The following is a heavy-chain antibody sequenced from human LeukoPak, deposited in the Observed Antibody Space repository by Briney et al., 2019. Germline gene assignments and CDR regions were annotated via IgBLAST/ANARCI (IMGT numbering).Heavy chain of an antibody. CDR3: ARGFTYYYDSSGRNWFDP. Sequence: SETLSLTCAVYGGSFSGYYWSWIRQPPGKGLEWIGEINHSGSTNYNPSLKSRVTISVDTSKNQFSPKLSSVTAADTAVYYCARGFTYYYDSSGRNWFDPWGQGTLVTVSS. D-gene: IGHD3-22*01. CDR1: GGSFSGYY. J-gene: IGHJ5*02. V-gene: IGHV4-34*01. CDR2: INHSGST.